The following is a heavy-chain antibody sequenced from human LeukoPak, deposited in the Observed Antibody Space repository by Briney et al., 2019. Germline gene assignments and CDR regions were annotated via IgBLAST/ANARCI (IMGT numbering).Heavy chain of an antibody. CDR2: ISSSSSYI. J-gene: IGHJ4*02. V-gene: IGHV3-21*01. CDR3: ARSPWSDSSGCLDY. D-gene: IGHD6-19*01. CDR1: GFTFSSYS. Sequence: GGSLRLSCAASGFTFSSYSMNWVRQAPGKGLEWVSSISSSSSYIYYADSVKGRFTISRDNAKNSLYLQMNSLRAEDTAVYYCARSPWSDSSGCLDYWGQGTLVTVSS.